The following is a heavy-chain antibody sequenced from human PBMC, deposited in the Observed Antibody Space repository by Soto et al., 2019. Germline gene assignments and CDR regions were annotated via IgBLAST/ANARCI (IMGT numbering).Heavy chain of an antibody. D-gene: IGHD2-2*01. CDR2: ISGSGGST. Sequence: EVQLLESGGGLVQPGGSLRLSCAASGFTFSSYAMSWVRQAPGKGLEWVSAISGSGGSTYYADSEKGRFTISRDNSKNELYLQMNSLRAEDTAVYYCAISGHVRVVVSNFDYWGQGTLVTVSS. J-gene: IGHJ4*02. CDR1: GFTFSSYA. CDR3: AISGHVRVVVSNFDY. V-gene: IGHV3-23*01.